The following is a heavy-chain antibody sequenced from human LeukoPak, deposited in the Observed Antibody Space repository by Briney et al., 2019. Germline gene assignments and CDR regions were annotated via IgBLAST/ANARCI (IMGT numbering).Heavy chain of an antibody. CDR3: ARGPDIAAAGPAFDY. D-gene: IGHD6-13*01. J-gene: IGHJ4*02. Sequence: ASVTVSCTASGYTFTGYYMHWVRQAPGQGLEWMGWINPNSGGTNYAQKFQGRVTMTRDTSISTAYMELSRLRSDDTAVYYCARGPDIAAAGPAFDYWGQGTLVTVSS. CDR2: INPNSGGT. V-gene: IGHV1-2*02. CDR1: GYTFTGYY.